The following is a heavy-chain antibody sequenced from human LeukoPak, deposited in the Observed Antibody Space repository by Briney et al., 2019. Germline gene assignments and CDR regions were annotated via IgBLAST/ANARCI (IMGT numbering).Heavy chain of an antibody. CDR3: ARRAYCGGDCPNWFDP. CDR1: GYSFTSYW. Sequence: GESLKISCKGSGYSFTSYWIGWVRQMPGKGLEWMGIIYPGDSDTIYSPSFQGQVTISADKSISTAYLQWSSLKASDTAIYYCARRAYCGGDCPNWFDPWGQGTLVTVSS. D-gene: IGHD2-21*01. CDR2: IYPGDSDT. V-gene: IGHV5-51*01. J-gene: IGHJ5*02.